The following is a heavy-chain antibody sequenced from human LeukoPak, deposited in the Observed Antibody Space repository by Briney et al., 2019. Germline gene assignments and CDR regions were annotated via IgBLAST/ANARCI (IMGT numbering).Heavy chain of an antibody. CDR1: GGSISSYY. CDR3: ARDELSYYGAFDI. J-gene: IGHJ3*02. CDR2: IYYSGST. V-gene: IGHV4-59*01. Sequence: SETLSLTCTVSGGSISSYYWSWTRQPPGKGLEWIGYIYYSGSTNCNPSLKSRVTISVDTSKNQFSLKLSSVTAADTAVYYCARDELSYYGAFDIWGQGTMVTVSS. D-gene: IGHD1-26*01.